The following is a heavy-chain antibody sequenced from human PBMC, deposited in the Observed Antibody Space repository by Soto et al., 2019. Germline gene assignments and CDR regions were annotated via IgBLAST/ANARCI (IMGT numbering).Heavy chain of an antibody. CDR3: ARDRVTNYYYYYMDV. D-gene: IGHD2-21*02. CDR1: GFTFGSYW. Sequence: EVQLVESGGGLVQPGGSLRLSCAASGFTFGSYWMHWVRQAPGKGLVWVSRINSDGSSTSYADSVKGRFTISRDNAKNTLYLQMNSLRAEDTAVYYCARDRVTNYYYYYMDVWGKGTTVTVSS. CDR2: INSDGSST. V-gene: IGHV3-74*01. J-gene: IGHJ6*03.